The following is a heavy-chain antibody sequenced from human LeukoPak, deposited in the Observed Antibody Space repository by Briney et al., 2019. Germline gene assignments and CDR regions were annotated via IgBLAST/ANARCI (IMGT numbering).Heavy chain of an antibody. J-gene: IGHJ6*03. V-gene: IGHV3-23*01. CDR2: ISASGDRT. D-gene: IGHD1-26*01. CDR3: SSAPSGSYYYYYMDV. CDR1: GFTFSNYA. Sequence: GGSLRLSCAASGFTFSNYAMTWVRQAPGKGLEWVSSISASGDRTYYTESVKGRFTVSRDNSKNTLYLQMNSLRAEDTAVYYCSSAPSGSYYYYYMDVWGKGTTVTISS.